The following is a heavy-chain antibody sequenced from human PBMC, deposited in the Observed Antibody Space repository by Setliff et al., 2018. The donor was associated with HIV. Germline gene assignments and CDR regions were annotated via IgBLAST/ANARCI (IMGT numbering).Heavy chain of an antibody. D-gene: IGHD3-16*02. V-gene: IGHV4-34*01. Sequence: SETLSLTCAVYGGSFSGYYWSWIRQPPGKGLEWIGYIYHSGSTHYNPSLNSRVAFSVDTSKNQFSLKLYSVTVADTAFYYCARESLNLGELSSNPDASDIWGQGTMVTVSS. CDR3: ARESLNLGELSSNPDASDI. CDR2: IYHSGST. CDR1: GGSFSGYY. J-gene: IGHJ3*02.